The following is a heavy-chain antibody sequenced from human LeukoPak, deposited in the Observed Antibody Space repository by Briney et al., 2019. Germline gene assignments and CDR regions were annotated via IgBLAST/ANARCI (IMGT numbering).Heavy chain of an antibody. V-gene: IGHV4-39*07. CDR2: IYYSGST. CDR1: GGSISSSSYY. CDR3: ARDRRYYYGSGSSFFDY. D-gene: IGHD3-10*01. Sequence: SETLSLTCTVSGGSISSSSYYWGWIRQPPGKGLEWIGSIYYSGSTYYNPSLKSRVTISVDTSKNQFSLKLSSVTAADTAVYYCARDRRYYYGSGSSFFDYWGQGTLVTVSS. J-gene: IGHJ4*02.